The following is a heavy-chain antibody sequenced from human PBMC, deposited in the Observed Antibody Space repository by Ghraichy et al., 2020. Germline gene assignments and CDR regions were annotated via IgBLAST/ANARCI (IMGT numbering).Heavy chain of an antibody. J-gene: IGHJ3*01. CDR2: ISGSGNYT. D-gene: IGHD3-10*02. V-gene: IGHV3-23*01. Sequence: GGSLRLSCAASGFTFSNYTMNWVRQAPGRGLEWVSGISGSGNYTYYADSLKGRFTISRDTSKNTLYLQMNNLRAEDTASYYCARRLASDYYYVAFDVWGRGTRVTVSS. CDR1: GFTFSNYT. CDR3: ARRLASDYYYVAFDV.